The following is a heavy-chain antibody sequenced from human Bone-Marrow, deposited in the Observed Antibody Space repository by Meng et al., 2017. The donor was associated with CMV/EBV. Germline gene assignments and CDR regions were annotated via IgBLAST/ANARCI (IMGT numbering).Heavy chain of an antibody. J-gene: IGHJ3*02. CDR2: INHSGST. CDR3: AKSSLYRRDAFDI. CDR1: GGSFSGYS. D-gene: IGHD1-26*01. V-gene: IGHV4-34*01. Sequence: SETLSLTCAVYGGSFSGYSWSWSRQPPGKGLEWIGEINHSGSTNYNPSLKSRVTISVDTSKNQFSLKLSSVTAADTAVYYCAKSSLYRRDAFDIWGQGTMVTVSS.